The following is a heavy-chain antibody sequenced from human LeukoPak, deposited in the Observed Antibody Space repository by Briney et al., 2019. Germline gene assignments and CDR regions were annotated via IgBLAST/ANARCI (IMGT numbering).Heavy chain of an antibody. Sequence: GGSLRLSCAASGFTFSSYGMHWVRQAPGKGLEWVAFVRYDGNNKYYADSVKGRFTISRDNTKNTLYLQMNSLRAEDTAVYYCGRRAAFDYWGQGTLVTVSS. CDR3: GRRAAFDY. CDR2: VRYDGNNK. V-gene: IGHV3-30*02. J-gene: IGHJ4*02. CDR1: GFTFSSYG. D-gene: IGHD6-13*01.